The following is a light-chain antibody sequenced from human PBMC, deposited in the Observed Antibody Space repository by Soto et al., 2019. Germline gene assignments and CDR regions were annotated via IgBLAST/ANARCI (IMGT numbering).Light chain of an antibody. V-gene: IGLV2-14*03. Sequence: QSVLTQPSSVSGSPGQSIVISCTGTSSDVGAYNFVSWYQQHPGRAPKLIIYDVSNRLSGVSKRFSGSKFGNTASMTISGLQAEDEADYYCSSYTVSSTYVFGGGTKVTVL. CDR1: SSDVGAYNF. CDR2: DVS. J-gene: IGLJ1*01. CDR3: SSYTVSSTYV.